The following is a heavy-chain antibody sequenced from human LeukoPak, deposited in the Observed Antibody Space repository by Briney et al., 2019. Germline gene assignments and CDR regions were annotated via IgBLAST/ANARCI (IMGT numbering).Heavy chain of an antibody. D-gene: IGHD1-7*01. Sequence: GGSLRLSCAASGFTVSSNYMSWVRQAPGKGLEWVSVIYSGGSTYYADSVKGRFTIYRDNSKNRVYLQMNSLRAEDTAVYYCARDSGLELDYYYYGMDVWGQGTTVTVSS. CDR1: GFTVSSNY. V-gene: IGHV3-66*01. J-gene: IGHJ6*02. CDR2: IYSGGST. CDR3: ARDSGLELDYYYYGMDV.